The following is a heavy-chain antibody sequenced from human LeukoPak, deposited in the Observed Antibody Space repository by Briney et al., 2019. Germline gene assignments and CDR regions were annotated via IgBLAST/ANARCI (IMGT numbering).Heavy chain of an antibody. D-gene: IGHD1-20*01. V-gene: IGHV3-7*01. CDR3: ARAIPGTRDAFDI. CDR2: IKQDGSEK. Sequence: GGSLRLSCAASGFTFKNSWMSWVRQAPGKGLEWVANIKQDGSEKYYVDSVKGRFTISRDDAKTSVYLQMNSLRAEDTAVYYCARAIPGTRDAFDIWGQGTMVTVSS. J-gene: IGHJ3*02. CDR1: GFTFKNSW.